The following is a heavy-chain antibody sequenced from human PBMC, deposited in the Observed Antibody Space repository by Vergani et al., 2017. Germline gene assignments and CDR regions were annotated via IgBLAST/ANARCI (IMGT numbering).Heavy chain of an antibody. D-gene: IGHD3-3*01. J-gene: IGHJ4*02. CDR1: GYTFTSYV. CDR2: NSAYNGKT. Sequence: QVQLVQSGAEVKKPGASVKVSCKASGYTFTSYVISWVRQAPGQGLEWMGWNSAYNGKTNYAQKLQGRVTMTTDTSTSTAYMELRSLRSDDTAVYYCAGSGSYYDYDFWSGYHDYWGQGTLVTVSS. CDR3: AGSGSYYDYDFWSGYHDY. V-gene: IGHV1-18*01.